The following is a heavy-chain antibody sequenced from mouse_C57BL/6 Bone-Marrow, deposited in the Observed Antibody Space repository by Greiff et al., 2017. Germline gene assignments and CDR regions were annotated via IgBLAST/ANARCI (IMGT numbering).Heavy chain of an antibody. J-gene: IGHJ2*01. D-gene: IGHD1-1*01. CDR2: IHPNSGST. V-gene: IGHV1-64*01. Sequence: QVQLQQPGAELVKPGASVKLSCKASGYTFTSYWMHWVKQRPGQGLEWIGMIHPNSGSTNYNEKFKSKATLTVDKSSNTAYMQLSSLTSEDSAVYYCARNYYGSSYYFDYWGQATTLTVSS. CDR3: ARNYYGSSYYFDY. CDR1: GYTFTSYW.